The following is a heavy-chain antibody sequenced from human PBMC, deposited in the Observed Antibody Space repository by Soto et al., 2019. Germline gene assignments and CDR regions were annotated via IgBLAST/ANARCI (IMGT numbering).Heavy chain of an antibody. D-gene: IGHD3-3*01. CDR1: GGSISSGGYY. CDR3: AREGGDFGVVSSYYYYGMDV. CDR2: IYYSGST. J-gene: IGHJ6*02. Sequence: QVQLQESGPGLVKPSQTLSLTCTVSGGSISSGGYYWSWIRQHPGKGLEWIGYIYYSGSTYYNPSLKSRVTISVDTSKNQFSLKLSSVTAADTAVYYCAREGGDFGVVSSYYYYGMDVWGQGTTVTVSS. V-gene: IGHV4-31*03.